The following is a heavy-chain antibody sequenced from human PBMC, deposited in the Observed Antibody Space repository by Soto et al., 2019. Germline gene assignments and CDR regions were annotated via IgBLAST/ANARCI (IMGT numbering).Heavy chain of an antibody. CDR3: ARDAKGAAYTHGPYYFEY. D-gene: IGHD2-21*01. CDR1: GFPFSFYS. V-gene: IGHV3-48*02. Sequence: GGSLRLSCAASGFPFSFYSMNWVRQAPGKGLEWISYITSISSAINYADSVRGRFTISRDNAMRSLFLHMNSLRDEDTAVYYCARDAKGAAYTHGPYYFEYWGQGALVTVSS. CDR2: ITSISSAI. J-gene: IGHJ4*02.